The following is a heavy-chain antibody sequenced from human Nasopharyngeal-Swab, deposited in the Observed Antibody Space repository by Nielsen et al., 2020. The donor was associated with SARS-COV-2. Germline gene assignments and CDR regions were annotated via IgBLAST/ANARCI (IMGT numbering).Heavy chain of an antibody. J-gene: IGHJ5*02. Sequence: GSLRLSCAVSGYSISSGYYWGWIRQPPGKGLEWIGCIYHSGSTYYNPSLKSRVTVSVDTSKNQFSLKLSSVTAADTAVYYCARHERIAAIRINWFDPWGQGTLVTVSS. CDR2: IYHSGST. CDR3: ARHERIAAIRINWFDP. D-gene: IGHD6-13*01. CDR1: GYSISSGYY. V-gene: IGHV4-38-2*01.